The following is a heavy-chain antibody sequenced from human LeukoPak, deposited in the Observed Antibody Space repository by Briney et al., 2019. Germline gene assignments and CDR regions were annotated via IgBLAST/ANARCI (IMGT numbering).Heavy chain of an antibody. Sequence: GGSLRLSCAAFGFTFRSYWMTWVRPAPGKGLEWVANIKQDGSEKYYVDSVKGRFTISRDNAKNSLYLQMKSLRAEDTALYYCARAGNYADYGGQGALVTVSS. CDR1: GFTFRSYW. V-gene: IGHV3-7*01. J-gene: IGHJ4*02. CDR2: IKQDGSEK. D-gene: IGHD1-7*01. CDR3: ARAGNYADY.